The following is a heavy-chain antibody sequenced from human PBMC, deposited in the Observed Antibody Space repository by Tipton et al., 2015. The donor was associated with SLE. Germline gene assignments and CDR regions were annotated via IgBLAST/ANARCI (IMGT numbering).Heavy chain of an antibody. J-gene: IGHJ4*02. CDR3: ARQEIDYSSSRAFDY. CDR1: GGSISSSNW. Sequence: TLSLTCAVPGGSISSSNWWSWIRQPPGKGLEWIGEINHSGSTNYNPSLKSRVTISVDTSKNQFSLKLSSVTAADTAVYYCARQEIDYSSSRAFDYWGQGTLVTVSS. V-gene: IGHV4-4*02. CDR2: INHSGST. D-gene: IGHD6-13*01.